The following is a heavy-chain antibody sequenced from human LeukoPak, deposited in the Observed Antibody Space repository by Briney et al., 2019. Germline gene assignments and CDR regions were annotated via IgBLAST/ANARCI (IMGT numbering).Heavy chain of an antibody. D-gene: IGHD3-22*01. CDR2: VKQDGSEK. Sequence: GGSLSLSCAASGFSVSNTYMSWVRQAPGQGLEWVANVKQDGSEKYYVDSVKGRFTISRDNAKNSLYLQMNSLRAEDTAVYYCARVTASSGFHWGQGTLVTVPP. CDR1: GFSVSNTY. CDR3: ARVTASSGFH. J-gene: IGHJ4*02. V-gene: IGHV3-7*04.